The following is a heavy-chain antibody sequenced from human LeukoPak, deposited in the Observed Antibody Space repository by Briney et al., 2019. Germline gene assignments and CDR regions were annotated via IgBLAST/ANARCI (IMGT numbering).Heavy chain of an antibody. Sequence: PSETLSLTCAVYGGSFSGYYWSWIRQPPGKGLEWIGEINHSGSTNYNPSLKSRVTISVVPSKSQFSLKLSSVTAADTAVYYCARGYTARGTRYDYWGQGTLVTVSS. D-gene: IGHD5-18*01. CDR3: ARGYTARGTRYDY. V-gene: IGHV4-34*01. J-gene: IGHJ4*02. CDR2: INHSGST. CDR1: GGSFSGYY.